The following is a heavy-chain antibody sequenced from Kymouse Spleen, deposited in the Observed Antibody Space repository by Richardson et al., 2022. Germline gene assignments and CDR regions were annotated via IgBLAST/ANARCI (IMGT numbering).Heavy chain of an antibody. CDR3: ARGLLWFGSYYYGMDV. Sequence: EVQLVESGGGLVQPGGSLRLSCAASGFTFSSYDMHWVRQATGKGLEWVSAIGTAGDTYYPGSVKGRFTISRENAKNSLYLQMNSLRAGDTAVYYCARGLLWFGSYYYGMDVWGQGTTVTVSS. CDR2: IGTAGDT. V-gene: IGHV3-13*01. J-gene: IGHJ6*02. CDR1: GFTFSSYD. D-gene: IGHD3-10*01.